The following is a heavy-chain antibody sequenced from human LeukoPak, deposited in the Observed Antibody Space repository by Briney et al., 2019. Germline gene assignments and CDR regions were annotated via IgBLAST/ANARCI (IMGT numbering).Heavy chain of an antibody. CDR1: GYSFTSYY. J-gene: IGHJ4*02. CDR2: IIPIFGTA. CDR3: ARGLFRFGGYYHYFDY. V-gene: IGHV1-69*13. D-gene: IGHD3-22*01. Sequence: ASVKVSCKASGYSFTSYYIHWVRQAPGQGLEWMGGIIPIFGTANYAQKFQGRVTITADESTSTAYMELSSLRSEDTAVYYCARGLFRFGGYYHYFDYWGQGTLVTVSS.